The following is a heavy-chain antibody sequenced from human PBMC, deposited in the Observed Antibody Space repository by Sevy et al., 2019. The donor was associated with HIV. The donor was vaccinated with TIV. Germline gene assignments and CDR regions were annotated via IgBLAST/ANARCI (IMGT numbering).Heavy chain of an antibody. D-gene: IGHD2-15*01. CDR2: INQDASEI. CDR1: GFTFNTYW. J-gene: IGHJ4*02. V-gene: IGHV3-7*01. Sequence: GGSLRLSCAASGFTFNTYWMTWVRQAPGKGLEWAANINQDASEIHYVDSVKGRFTISRDNAKNSLYLQMNSLRVEDMAVYYCARALYSSDSNWGQGTLVTVSS. CDR3: ARALYSSDSN.